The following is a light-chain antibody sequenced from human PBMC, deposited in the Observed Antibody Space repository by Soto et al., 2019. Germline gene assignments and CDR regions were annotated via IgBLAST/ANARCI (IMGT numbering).Light chain of an antibody. CDR3: QQRSNWPRSIT. Sequence: EIVMTQSPATLSVSPGERATLSCRASQSVSSNYLGRYHQKPGQAPRLLIYDASNRATGIPARFSGSGSGTDFTLTISSLEPEDFAVYYCQQRSNWPRSITFGQGTRLEIK. CDR1: QSVSSNY. V-gene: IGKV3-11*01. J-gene: IGKJ5*01. CDR2: DAS.